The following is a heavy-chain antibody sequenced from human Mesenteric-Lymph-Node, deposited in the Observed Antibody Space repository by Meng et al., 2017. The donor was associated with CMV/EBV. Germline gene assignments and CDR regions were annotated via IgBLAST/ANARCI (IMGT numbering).Heavy chain of an antibody. CDR1: GGSISSGGYY. CDR3: ARGVGSSWYVYYYGMDV. Sequence: LRLSCTVSGGSISSGGYYWSWIRQHPGKGLEWIGYIYYSGSTYYNPSLKSRVTISVDTSKNQFSLRLSSVTAADTAVYYCARGVGSSWYVYYYGMDVWGQGTTVTVSS. J-gene: IGHJ6*02. CDR2: IYYSGST. D-gene: IGHD6-13*01. V-gene: IGHV4-31*03.